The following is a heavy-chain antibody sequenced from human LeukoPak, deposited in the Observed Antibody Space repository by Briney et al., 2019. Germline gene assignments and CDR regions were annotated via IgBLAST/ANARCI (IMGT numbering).Heavy chain of an antibody. CDR3: ARVPRIAGGTEVNWFDP. V-gene: IGHV4-34*01. D-gene: IGHD3-22*01. J-gene: IGHJ5*02. CDR1: GGSFSGYY. CDR2: INHSGNT. Sequence: SETLSLTCAVYGGSFSGYYWSWIRQPPGKGLEWIGEINHSGNTNYNPSLKSRVTISVDTSKNQFSLRLSSVTAADTAVYYCARVPRIAGGTEVNWFDPWGQGTLVTVSS.